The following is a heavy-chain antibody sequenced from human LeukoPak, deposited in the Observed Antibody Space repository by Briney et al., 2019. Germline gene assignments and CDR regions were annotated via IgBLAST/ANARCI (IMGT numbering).Heavy chain of an antibody. CDR1: GFTFSSYG. Sequence: GRSLRLSCAASGFTFSSYGMHWVRQAPGKGLEWVAVISYDGSNKYYADSVKGRFTISRDNSKNTLYLQMNSLRAEDTAVYYCARDTGDFWSGSEDYWGQGTLVTVSS. V-gene: IGHV3-30*03. CDR3: ARDTGDFWSGSEDY. D-gene: IGHD3-3*01. J-gene: IGHJ4*02. CDR2: ISYDGSNK.